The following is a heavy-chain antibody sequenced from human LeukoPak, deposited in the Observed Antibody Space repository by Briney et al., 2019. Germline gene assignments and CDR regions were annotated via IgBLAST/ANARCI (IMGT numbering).Heavy chain of an antibody. CDR1: GFTFSSYS. CDR2: ISYDGSNK. Sequence: GRSLRLSCAASGFTFSSYSMHWVRQAPGKGLEWVAVISYDGSNKYYADSVKGRFTISRDNSKNTLYLQMNSLRAEDTAVYYCAKSGASYDYVWGSYRYPPSLEYWGQGTLVTVSS. CDR3: AKSGASYDYVWGSYRYPPSLEY. V-gene: IGHV3-30*18. J-gene: IGHJ4*02. D-gene: IGHD3-16*02.